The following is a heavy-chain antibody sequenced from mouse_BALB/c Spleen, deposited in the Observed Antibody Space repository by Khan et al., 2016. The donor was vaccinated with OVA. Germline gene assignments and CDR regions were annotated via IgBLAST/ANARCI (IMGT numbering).Heavy chain of an antibody. CDR1: GFSLTNYG. CDR3: AIIFYGYDWFAY. D-gene: IGHD2-2*01. CDR2: IWGDGST. V-gene: IGHV2-3*01. J-gene: IGHJ3*01. Sequence: QVQLKESGPGLVAPSQSLSITCTVSGFSLTNYGVNWVRQPPGKGLEWLGVIWGDGSTNYHSALISRLGISKDNSKSQGFLKLDSLQTDDTATYYWAIIFYGYDWFAYWGQGTLVTVSA.